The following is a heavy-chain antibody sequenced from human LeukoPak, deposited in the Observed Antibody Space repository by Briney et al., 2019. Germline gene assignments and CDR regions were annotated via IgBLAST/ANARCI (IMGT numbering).Heavy chain of an antibody. CDR2: MNPNSGNT. Sequence: GASVKVSCKASGGTFSSYAISWVRQATGQGLEWMGWMNPNSGNTGYAQKFQGRVTMTRNTSISIAYMELSSLRSEDTAVYYCARGRFDNADAIDYWGQGTLVTVSS. V-gene: IGHV1-8*02. D-gene: IGHD3-3*01. CDR3: ARGRFDNADAIDY. J-gene: IGHJ4*02. CDR1: GGTFSSYA.